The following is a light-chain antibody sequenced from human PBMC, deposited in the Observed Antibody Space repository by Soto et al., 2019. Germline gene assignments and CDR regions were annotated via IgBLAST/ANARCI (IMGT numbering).Light chain of an antibody. CDR3: VQYQTYWT. V-gene: IGKV1-5*03. Sequence: DIRMTQSPSTLSASVGDRVSITCRASQSISRQLAWYQQKPGKAPNLLIYQASNLETGVPSRFTGSGSGTEFTLTISSLQPDDLATYYCVQYQTYWTFGQGTKVEVK. CDR2: QAS. CDR1: QSISRQ. J-gene: IGKJ1*01.